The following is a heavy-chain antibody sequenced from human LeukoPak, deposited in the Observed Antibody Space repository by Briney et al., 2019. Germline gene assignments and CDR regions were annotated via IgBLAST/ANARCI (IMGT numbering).Heavy chain of an antibody. D-gene: IGHD1-7*01. V-gene: IGHV1-2*02. CDR3: ARGDWNFVSAFDI. Sequence: ASVTVSCKASGYTFTGYYMHWVRQAPGQGLEWMGWINPNSGGTNYAQKFQGRVTMTRDTSISTAYMELSRLKSDDTAVYYCARGDWNFVSAFDIWGQGTMVTVSS. J-gene: IGHJ3*02. CDR1: GYTFTGYY. CDR2: INPNSGGT.